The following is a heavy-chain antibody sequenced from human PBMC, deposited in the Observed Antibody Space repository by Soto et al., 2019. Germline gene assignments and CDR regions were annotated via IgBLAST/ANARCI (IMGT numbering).Heavy chain of an antibody. CDR2: INHSGST. J-gene: IGHJ4*02. D-gene: IGHD3-3*01. V-gene: IGHV4-34*01. CDR3: ARAPRYDFWSGYYHFDY. Sequence: SETLSLTCAVYGGSFSGYYWSGIRQPPGKGLEWIGEINHSGSTNYNPSLKSRVTISVDTSKNQFSLKLSSVTAADTAVYYCARAPRYDFWSGYYHFDYWGQGTLVTVSS. CDR1: GGSFSGYY.